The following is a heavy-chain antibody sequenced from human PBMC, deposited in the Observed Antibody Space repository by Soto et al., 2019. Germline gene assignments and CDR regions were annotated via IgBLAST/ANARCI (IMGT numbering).Heavy chain of an antibody. V-gene: IGHV1-69*06. Sequence: SVKVSYNASGGSFISYAIIWVRQAPGQGLEWMGGIIPIFGTANYAQKFQGRVTITADKSTSTAYMELSSLRSEDTAVYYCATWSGGDYGANSMSRYYFDYWGQGTLVTV. CDR3: ATWSGGDYGANSMSRYYFDY. J-gene: IGHJ4*02. CDR1: GGSFISYA. CDR2: IIPIFGTA. D-gene: IGHD2-21*01.